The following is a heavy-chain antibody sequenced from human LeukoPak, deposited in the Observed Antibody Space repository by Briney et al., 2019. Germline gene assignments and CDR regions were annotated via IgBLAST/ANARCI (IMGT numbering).Heavy chain of an antibody. J-gene: IGHJ4*02. CDR1: GGSISSYY. Sequence: PSETLSLTCIVSGGSISSYYWSWIRQPPGKGLEWIGYIYYSGSTNYNPSLKSRVTISVDTSKNQFSLKLSSVTAADTAVYYCARGARYFDYWGQGTLVTVSS. CDR2: IYYSGST. V-gene: IGHV4-59*01. CDR3: ARGARYFDY.